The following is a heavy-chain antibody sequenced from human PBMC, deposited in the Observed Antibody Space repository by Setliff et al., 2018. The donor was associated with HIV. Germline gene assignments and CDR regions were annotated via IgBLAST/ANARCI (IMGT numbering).Heavy chain of an antibody. Sequence: PGESLKISCKGSGYTFTNYWIGWVRQMPGKGLECMGIIYPGDSDTRYSPSFQGQVTISADMSISTAYLQWSSLKASDTAMFYCARPRRPYSGSYYDGFDIWGQGTMVTVSS. CDR3: ARPRRPYSGSYYDGFDI. CDR2: IYPGDSDT. D-gene: IGHD1-26*01. CDR1: GYTFTNYW. V-gene: IGHV5-51*01. J-gene: IGHJ3*02.